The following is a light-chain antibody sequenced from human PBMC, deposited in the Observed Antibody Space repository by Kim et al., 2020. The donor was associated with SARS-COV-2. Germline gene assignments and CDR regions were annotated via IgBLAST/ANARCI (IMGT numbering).Light chain of an antibody. CDR2: GAS. CDR3: QQCGASPPGT. J-gene: IGKJ1*01. Sequence: PGERATLSCRASQTVSSNYLVWYQQKPGQAPRLLIYGASSRATDIPDRFSGSGSGTDFTLTISRREPEDFAVYYCQQCGASPPGTFGQGTRVDIK. CDR1: QTVSSNY. V-gene: IGKV3-20*01.